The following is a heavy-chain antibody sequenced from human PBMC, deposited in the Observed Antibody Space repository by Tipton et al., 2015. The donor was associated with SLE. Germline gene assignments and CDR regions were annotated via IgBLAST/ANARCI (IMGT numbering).Heavy chain of an antibody. CDR3: ARLAQSRLVDH. J-gene: IGHJ4*02. V-gene: IGHV4-39*07. CDR2: LFFIGKT. CDR1: GGSFSSIGYF. Sequence: TLSLTCTVSGGSFSSIGYFWGWFRQPPRKGLEWIGTLFFIGKTFYNPSLKSRVTISIDTPKNQFSLNVNSLTAADMAVYYCARLAQSRLVDHWGQGTLVTVSS.